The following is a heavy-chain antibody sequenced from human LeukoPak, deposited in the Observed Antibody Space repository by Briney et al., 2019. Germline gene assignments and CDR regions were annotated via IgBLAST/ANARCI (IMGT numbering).Heavy chain of an antibody. CDR1: GYTFTSYY. J-gene: IGHJ5*02. Sequence: ASVKVSCKASGYTFTSYYMHWVRQAPGQGLEWMGIINPSGGSTSYAQKFQGRVTMTRDTSTSTVYMELSSLRSEDTAVYYCARVKFSGIYFPHWCDPWGEGTLVSDSS. D-gene: IGHD1-26*01. CDR3: ARVKFSGIYFPHWCDP. V-gene: IGHV1-46*03. CDR2: INPSGGST.